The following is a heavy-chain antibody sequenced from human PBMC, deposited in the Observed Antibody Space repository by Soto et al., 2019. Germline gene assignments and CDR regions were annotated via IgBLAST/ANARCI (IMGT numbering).Heavy chain of an antibody. CDR3: AKDQVCSGGSCYSGLQYFQH. V-gene: IGHV3-23*01. J-gene: IGHJ1*01. Sequence: EVQLLESGGGLVQPGGSLRLSCAASGFTFSSYAMSWVRQAPGKGLEWVSAISGSGGSTYHADSVKGRFTISRDNSKNTLYLQMNSLRAEDTAVYYCAKDQVCSGGSCYSGLQYFQHWGQGTLVTVSS. CDR1: GFTFSSYA. CDR2: ISGSGGST. D-gene: IGHD2-15*01.